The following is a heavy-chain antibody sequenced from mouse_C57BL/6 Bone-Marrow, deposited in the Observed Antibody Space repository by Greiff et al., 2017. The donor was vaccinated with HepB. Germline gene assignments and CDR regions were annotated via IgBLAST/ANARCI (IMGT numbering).Heavy chain of an antibody. J-gene: IGHJ2*01. V-gene: IGHV1-82*01. CDR2: IYPGDGDT. Sequence: VKLMESGPELVKPGASVKISCKASGYAFSSSWMNWVKQRPGKGLEWIGRIYPGDGDTNYNGKFKGKATLTADKSSSTAYMQLSSLTSEDSAVYFCARGGMVTTVYFDYWGQGTTLTVSS. CDR3: ARGGMVTTVYFDY. CDR1: GYAFSSSW. D-gene: IGHD2-3*01.